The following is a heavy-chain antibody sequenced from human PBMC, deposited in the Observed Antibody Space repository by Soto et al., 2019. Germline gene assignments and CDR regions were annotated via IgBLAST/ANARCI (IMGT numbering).Heavy chain of an antibody. Sequence: GGSLRLSCAVSGFTFDDYAMHWVRQAPGKGLEWVSGISWNSGSIGYADSVKGRFTISRDNAKNSLYLQMNSLRAEDTALYYCAKDHESSGSNLFDYWGQGTLVTVSS. D-gene: IGHD1-26*01. CDR3: AKDHESSGSNLFDY. CDR1: GFTFDDYA. V-gene: IGHV3-9*01. CDR2: ISWNSGSI. J-gene: IGHJ4*02.